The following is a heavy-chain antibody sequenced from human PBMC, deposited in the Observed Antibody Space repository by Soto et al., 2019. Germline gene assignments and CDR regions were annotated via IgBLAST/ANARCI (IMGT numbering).Heavy chain of an antibody. CDR2: IYPGDSDT. V-gene: IGHV5-51*01. D-gene: IGHD6-19*01. Sequence: GESLKISCKGSGYSFTSYWIAWVRQMPGKGLECMGIIYPGDSDTRYSPSFQGQVTISADKSSAYLQWNSLEASDTAMYFCARWYSSGLYYLDYWGQGTLVTVSS. CDR3: ARWYSSGLYYLDY. J-gene: IGHJ4*02. CDR1: GYSFTSYW.